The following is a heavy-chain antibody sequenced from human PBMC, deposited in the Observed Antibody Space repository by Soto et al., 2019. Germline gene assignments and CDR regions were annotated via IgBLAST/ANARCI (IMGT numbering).Heavy chain of an antibody. V-gene: IGHV1-2*02. CDR3: AIVASWAARDWFDP. CDR1: GYTFTGYF. J-gene: IGHJ5*02. CDR2: ITPNTGGT. Sequence: QVQLVQSGAEVKKPGASVKVSCMASGYTFTGYFIHWVREVPGQGLEYMGWITPNTGGTDYAQKCPGSVTMTRDTSISTVFMAMKRLTSDDTAVYYCAIVASWAARDWFDPWGQGTLVTVSS. D-gene: IGHD2-15*01.